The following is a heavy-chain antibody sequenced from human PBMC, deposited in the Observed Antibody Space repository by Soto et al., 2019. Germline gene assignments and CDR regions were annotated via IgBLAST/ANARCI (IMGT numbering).Heavy chain of an antibody. D-gene: IGHD3-9*01. CDR1: GFTFSSYG. J-gene: IGHJ4*02. CDR2: ISYDGSNK. V-gene: IGHV3-30*18. CDR3: AKAARNYDFLSGYFLTHFPKTPFDY. Sequence: GGSLRLSCAASGFTFSSYGMHWVRQAPGKGLEWVAVISYDGSNKYYADSVKGRFTISRDNSKNTLYLQMNSLRAEDTAVYYCAKAARNYDFLSGYFLTHFPKTPFDYWGQGTLVSVSS.